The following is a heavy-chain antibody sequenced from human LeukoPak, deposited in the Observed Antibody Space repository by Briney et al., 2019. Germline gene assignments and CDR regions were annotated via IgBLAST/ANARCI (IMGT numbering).Heavy chain of an antibody. CDR1: GGSVSSGTYY. CDR2: VYTSGGT. J-gene: IGHJ4*02. CDR3: AWEYYDYVWVSYRFDY. V-gene: IGHV4-61*02. D-gene: IGHD3-16*01. Sequence: SETLSLTCTLSGGSVSSGTYYWSWVRQPAGKGREWIGRVYTSGGTNYNSSLKSRVTISLDTSKNQFSLNLSSVTAADTAVYYCAWEYYDYVWVSYRFDYWGQGTLVTVSS.